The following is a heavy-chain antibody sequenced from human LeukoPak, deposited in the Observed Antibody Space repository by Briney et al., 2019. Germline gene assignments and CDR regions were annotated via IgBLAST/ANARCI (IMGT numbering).Heavy chain of an antibody. CDR2: IRYDGSNK. J-gene: IGHJ6*02. CDR1: GFSFSSYG. D-gene: IGHD3-22*01. Sequence: GGSLRLSCAASGFSFSSYGMHWVRQAPGKGLEWVAFIRYDGSNKYYADSVKGRFTISRDNSKNTLYLQMNSLGAEDTAVYYCAKELDSIYYYYGMDVWGQGTTVTVSS. V-gene: IGHV3-30*02. CDR3: AKELDSIYYYYGMDV.